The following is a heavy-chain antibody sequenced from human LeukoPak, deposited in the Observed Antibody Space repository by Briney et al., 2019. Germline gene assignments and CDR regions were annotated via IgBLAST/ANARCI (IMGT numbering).Heavy chain of an antibody. Sequence: ASVKVSCKASGYTFTSYYMHWVRQAPGQGLEWMGIINPSGGSTSYAQKLQGRVTMTRDTSTSTVYMELSSLRSEDTAVYYCATVAGDQYTYDYWGQGTLVTVSS. V-gene: IGHV1-46*01. J-gene: IGHJ4*02. CDR1: GYTFTSYY. CDR3: ATVAGDQYTYDY. CDR2: INPSGGST. D-gene: IGHD2-2*02.